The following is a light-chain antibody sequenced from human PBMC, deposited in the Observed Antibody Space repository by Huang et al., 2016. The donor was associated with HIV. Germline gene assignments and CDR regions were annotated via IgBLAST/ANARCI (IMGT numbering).Light chain of an antibody. CDR1: QSVSRF. Sequence: EIVLTQSPATLSLSPGGRATLSCRASQSVSRFLAWYQQKAGQAPRLLIYDASNRAIDIPARFSGSGSGTEFTLTISSLEPEDFAVYYCQQRSSWPRVTFGGGTKVELK. CDR3: QQRSSWPRVT. J-gene: IGKJ4*01. CDR2: DAS. V-gene: IGKV3-11*01.